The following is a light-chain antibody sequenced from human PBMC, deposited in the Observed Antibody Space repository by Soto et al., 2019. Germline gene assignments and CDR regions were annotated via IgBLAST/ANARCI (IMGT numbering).Light chain of an antibody. CDR3: QQYGSSPGT. CDR2: VAS. V-gene: IGKV3-20*01. Sequence: EIVLTQSPGTLSFAPGERATLSCRASQSVSSSSLAWSQQKPGKAPRLLIFVASSRATGNPDRFSGSGSGTDFTLTISRLEPEDFAVYYCQQYGSSPGTFGQGTKVEIK. J-gene: IGKJ1*01. CDR1: QSVSSSS.